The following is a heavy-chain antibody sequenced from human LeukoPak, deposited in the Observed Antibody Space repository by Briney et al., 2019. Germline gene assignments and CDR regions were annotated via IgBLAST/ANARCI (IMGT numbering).Heavy chain of an antibody. V-gene: IGHV3-48*04. CDR1: GFTFGSFA. D-gene: IGHD4-23*01. Sequence: QAGGSLRLSCAVSGFTFGSFAMTWVRQAPGKGLEWVSYISSTASSIYYADSVKGRFTISRDNAKNSLYLQMNSLRAEDTAVYYCARDVTYHGGDWFDPWGQGTLVTVSS. CDR2: ISSTASSI. CDR3: ARDVTYHGGDWFDP. J-gene: IGHJ5*02.